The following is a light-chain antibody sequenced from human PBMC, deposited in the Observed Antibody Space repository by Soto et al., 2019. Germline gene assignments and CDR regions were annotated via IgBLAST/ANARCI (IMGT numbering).Light chain of an antibody. J-gene: IGKJ2*01. CDR3: QQYFNTPQT. CDR1: QSVLYTSNNKNY. CDR2: WAS. Sequence: DIVMTQSPESLAVSLGERATINCKSSQSVLYTSNNKNYLAWYQQKPGQPPKLLIYWASTRESGVPDRFSGSGCGTDFTLTISGLQAEDVAVYYCQQYFNTPQTFGQGTKLEIK. V-gene: IGKV4-1*01.